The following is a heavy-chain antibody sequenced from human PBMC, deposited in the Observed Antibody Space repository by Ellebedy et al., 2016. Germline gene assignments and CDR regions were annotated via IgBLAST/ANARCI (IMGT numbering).Heavy chain of an antibody. CDR3: ARGKVVTAIRYYYYGMDV. Sequence: SETLSLXXTVSGGSVSSGSYYWSWIRQPPGKGLEWIGYIYYSGSTNYNPSLKSRVTISVDTSKNQFSLKLSSVTAADTAVYYCARGKVVTAIRYYYYGMDVWGQGTTVTVSS. J-gene: IGHJ6*02. CDR1: GGSVSSGSYY. D-gene: IGHD2-21*02. V-gene: IGHV4-61*01. CDR2: IYYSGST.